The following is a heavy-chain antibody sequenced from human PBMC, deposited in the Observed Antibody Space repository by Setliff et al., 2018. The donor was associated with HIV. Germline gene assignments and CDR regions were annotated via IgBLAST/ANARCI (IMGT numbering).Heavy chain of an antibody. CDR2: IKSMNDGGTT. CDR3: TWDLYGSGGY. J-gene: IGHJ4*02. CDR1: GFSFSNAW. D-gene: IGHD3-10*01. V-gene: IGHV3-15*01. Sequence: GGSLRLSCAASGFSFSNAWMSWVRQAPGKGLEWVGRIKSMNDGGTTNYATPVIDRFTISRDDSKNTLYLQMNNLKTEDTGIYYCTWDLYGSGGYWGQGTLVTVSS.